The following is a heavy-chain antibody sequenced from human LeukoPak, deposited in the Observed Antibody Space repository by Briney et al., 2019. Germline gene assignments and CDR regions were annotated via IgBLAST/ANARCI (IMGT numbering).Heavy chain of an antibody. Sequence: GASVKVSCKASGYTFTAYYIHWVRRAPGQGLEWMGWINPNSGFTNYAQKFQGRVTMTRDTSISTAYMELSRLRSDDTAVYYCARLADCSSSSCRSFDYWGQGTLVTVSS. CDR2: INPNSGFT. V-gene: IGHV1-2*02. CDR3: ARLADCSSSSCRSFDY. CDR1: GYTFTAYY. D-gene: IGHD2-2*01. J-gene: IGHJ4*02.